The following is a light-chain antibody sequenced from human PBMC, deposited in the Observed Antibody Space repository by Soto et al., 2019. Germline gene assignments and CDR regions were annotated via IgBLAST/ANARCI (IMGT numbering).Light chain of an antibody. CDR1: QSVLYSSKNKNY. CDR2: WAS. V-gene: IGKV4-1*01. CDR3: QQYYSSPLT. Sequence: TVMTQSPDSLAVSLGERATINCKSSQSVLYSSKNKNYLAWYQQKPGQPPKLLIYWASTRESGVPDRFRGSGYGTDFTLTITSLQAEDAAVYYCQQYYSSPLTFGQGTRLDIK. J-gene: IGKJ5*01.